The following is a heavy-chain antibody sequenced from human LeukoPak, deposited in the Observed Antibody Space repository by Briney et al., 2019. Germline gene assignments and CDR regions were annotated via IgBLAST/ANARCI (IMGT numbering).Heavy chain of an antibody. Sequence: SGPTLVKPTQTLTLTCTFSGFSLSTSGVGVGWIRQPPGKALEWLALIYRNDDKRYSPSLKSRLTITKDTSKNQVVLTMTNMDPVDTATYYCAHSPMADDAFDIWGQGTMVTVSS. J-gene: IGHJ3*02. CDR3: AHSPMADDAFDI. V-gene: IGHV2-5*01. CDR1: GFSLSTSGVG. D-gene: IGHD5-24*01. CDR2: IYRNDDK.